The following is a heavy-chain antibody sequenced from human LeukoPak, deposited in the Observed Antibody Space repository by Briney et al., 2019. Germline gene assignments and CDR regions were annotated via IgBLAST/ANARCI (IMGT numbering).Heavy chain of an antibody. CDR3: ARKTVVGSYFDY. Sequence: GGSLRLSCAASGFTFSSYWMGWVRQAPGKGLGWVANIKQDGSDKYYVDSVKGRFTISRDNAKNSLYMQMNSLRAEDTAVYYCARKTVVGSYFDYWGQGTPVTVSS. CDR2: IKQDGSDK. D-gene: IGHD4-23*01. J-gene: IGHJ4*02. CDR1: GFTFSSYW. V-gene: IGHV3-7*03.